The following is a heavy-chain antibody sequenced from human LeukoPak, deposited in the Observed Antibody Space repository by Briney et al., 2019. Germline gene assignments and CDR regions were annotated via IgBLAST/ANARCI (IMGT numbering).Heavy chain of an antibody. D-gene: IGHD3-3*01. CDR1: GFSFSDYY. CDR3: ARDYDGGYMDV. CDR2: ISSSGSNI. V-gene: IGHV3-11*04. Sequence: GGSLRLSCAASGFSFSDYYMSWIRQAPGKGLEWISYISSSGSNIYADSVKGRFTISRDNAKNSLYLQMNSLRAEDTAVYYCARDYDGGYMDVWGKGTTVTISS. J-gene: IGHJ6*03.